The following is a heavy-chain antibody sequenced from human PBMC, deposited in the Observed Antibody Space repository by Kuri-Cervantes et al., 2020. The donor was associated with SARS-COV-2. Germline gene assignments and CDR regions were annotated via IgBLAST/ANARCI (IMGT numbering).Heavy chain of an antibody. J-gene: IGHJ4*02. D-gene: IGHD3-9*01. V-gene: IGHV4-39*01. CDR3: ARGPLRGGLLRYFDWIPRY. CDR1: GGSISSSSYY. CDR2: IYYSGST. Sequence: GSLRLSCTVSGGSISSSSYYWGWIRQPPGKGLEWIGSIYYSGSTYYNPSLKSRVTISVDTSKNQFSLKLSSVTAADTAVYYCARGPLRGGLLRYFDWIPRYWGQGTLVTVSS.